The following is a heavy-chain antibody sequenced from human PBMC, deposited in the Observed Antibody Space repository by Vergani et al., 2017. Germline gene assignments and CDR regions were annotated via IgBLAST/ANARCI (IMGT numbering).Heavy chain of an antibody. CDR2: INHSGST. CDR1: GGSFSGYY. J-gene: IGHJ3*02. V-gene: IGHV4-34*10. Sequence: QVQLQESGPGLVKPSETLSLTCAVYGGSFSGYYWSWIRQPPGKGLEWIGEINHSGSTNYNPSLKSRVTISVDTSKNQFSLKLSSVTAADTAVYYCASGYYDSSGYYQLHAFDIWGQGTMVTVSS. CDR3: ASGYYDSSGYYQLHAFDI. D-gene: IGHD3-22*01.